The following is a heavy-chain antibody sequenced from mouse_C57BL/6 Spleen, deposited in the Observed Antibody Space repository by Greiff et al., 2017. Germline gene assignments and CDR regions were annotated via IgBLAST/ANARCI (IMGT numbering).Heavy chain of an antibody. J-gene: IGHJ4*01. Sequence: LQESGPGLVAPSQSLSITCTVSGFSLTSYGVHWVRQPPGKGLEWLVVIWSDGSTTYNSALKSRLSISKDNSKSQVFLKMNSLQTDDTAMYYCARHGDDYDVGAMDYWGQGTSVTVSS. CDR1: GFSLTSYG. CDR2: IWSDGST. CDR3: ARHGDDYDVGAMDY. D-gene: IGHD2-4*01. V-gene: IGHV2-6-1*01.